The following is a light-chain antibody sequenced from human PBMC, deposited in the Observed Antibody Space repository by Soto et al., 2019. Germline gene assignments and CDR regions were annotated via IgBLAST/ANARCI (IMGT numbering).Light chain of an antibody. CDR1: RSILSSSNNKNY. Sequence: IVMTQSPDSLAVSLGERATINCKSSRSILSSSNNKNYLGWYQQKTGQPPKLLIYWSSTRNSGVPDRFSGSGSGVDFTLPLSSLQAVDLALYYCQQYYNSPITVGQGTRLEIK. CDR2: WSS. J-gene: IGKJ5*01. CDR3: QQYYNSPIT. V-gene: IGKV4-1*01.